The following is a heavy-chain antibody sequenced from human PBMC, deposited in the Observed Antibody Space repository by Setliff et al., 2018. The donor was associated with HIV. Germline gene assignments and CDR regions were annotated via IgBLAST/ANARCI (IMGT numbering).Heavy chain of an antibody. CDR3: ARRGYSGFEGAWFDD. J-gene: IGHJ4*02. CDR2: IYPSDSDT. D-gene: IGHD5-12*01. V-gene: IGHV5-51*01. CDR1: KYSFDNYW. Sequence: GESLKISCKGSKYSFDNYWIGWVRQMPGKGLQYIGIIYPSDSDTRYSPSLQRQATLSADKSTSTVYLELTNLKASDSGVYYCARRGYSGFEGAWFDDWGRGTLVTVSS.